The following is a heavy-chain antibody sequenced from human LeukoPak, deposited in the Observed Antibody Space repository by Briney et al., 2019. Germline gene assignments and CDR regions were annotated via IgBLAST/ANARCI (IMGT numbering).Heavy chain of an antibody. V-gene: IGHV3-9*01. CDR3: AKGKGLSYYGSGSLSRGGMDV. CDR1: GFTFDDYA. D-gene: IGHD3-10*01. CDR2: ISWNSSSI. Sequence: PGGSLRLSCAASGFTFDDYAMHWVRQAPGKGLEWVSGISWNSSSIGYADSVKGRFTISRDNAKNSLYLQMNSLRAEDTALYYCAKGKGLSYYGSGSLSRGGMDVWGQGTTVTVSS. J-gene: IGHJ6*02.